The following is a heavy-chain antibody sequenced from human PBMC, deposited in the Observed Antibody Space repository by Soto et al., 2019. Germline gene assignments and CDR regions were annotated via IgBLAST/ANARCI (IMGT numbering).Heavy chain of an antibody. CDR2: ISPYSGNT. CDR1: GYAFTSYG. D-gene: IGHD6-6*01. J-gene: IGHJ4*02. Sequence: QVQLVQSGAEVKKPGASVKVSCKASGYAFTSYGFSWVRQAPGQGLEWMGWISPYSGNTNNAQNLQGRGPMSTDTSTNTAHIELRRLRSDDTAVYCCARGGQLGYWGPGSPVTVSS. CDR3: ARGGQLGY. V-gene: IGHV1-18*01.